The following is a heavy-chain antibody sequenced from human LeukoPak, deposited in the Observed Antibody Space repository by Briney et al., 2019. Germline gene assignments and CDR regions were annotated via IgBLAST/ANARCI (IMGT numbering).Heavy chain of an antibody. CDR2: IYNNRDT. V-gene: IGHV4-59*08. J-gene: IGHJ4*02. CDR1: GGSISSYH. Sequence: SETLSLTCTVSGGSISSYHWSWIRQPPGKGLEWIGYIYNNRDTKYNPSLRSRATISIDTSKNQFSLKLSSVTAADTAIYYCARHGRERTFDYFDYWGQGTLVTVSS. D-gene: IGHD3-10*01. CDR3: ARHGRERTFDYFDY.